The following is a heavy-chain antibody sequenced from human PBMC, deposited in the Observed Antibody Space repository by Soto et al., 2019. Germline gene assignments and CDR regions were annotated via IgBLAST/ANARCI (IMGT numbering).Heavy chain of an antibody. D-gene: IGHD3-3*01. V-gene: IGHV3-11*01. J-gene: IGHJ6*03. CDR2: ISSSGSTI. CDR1: GFTFSDYY. CDR3: ARVKKVYYDFWSGYYLTPTYYYYMDV. Sequence: PGGSLRLSCAASGFTFSDYYMSWIRQAPGKGLEWVSYISSSGSTIYYADSVKGRFTISRDNAKNSLYLQMNSLRAEDTAVYYCARVKKVYYDFWSGYYLTPTYYYYMDVWGKGTTVTVSS.